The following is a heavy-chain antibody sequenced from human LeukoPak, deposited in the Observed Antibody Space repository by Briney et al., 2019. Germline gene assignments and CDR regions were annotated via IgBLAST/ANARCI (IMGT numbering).Heavy chain of an antibody. D-gene: IGHD3-10*01. Sequence: GGSLRLSCAASGFIFSSYSMNWVRQAPGKGLEWVSSINPAGTSTFHADSVKGRFTISRDNTENSLYMQMDSLRDEDTAVYYCVRDFLGESGAGGPWGQGTLVTVS. CDR2: INPAGTST. CDR3: VRDFLGESGAGGP. CDR1: GFIFSSYS. J-gene: IGHJ5*02. V-gene: IGHV3-21*01.